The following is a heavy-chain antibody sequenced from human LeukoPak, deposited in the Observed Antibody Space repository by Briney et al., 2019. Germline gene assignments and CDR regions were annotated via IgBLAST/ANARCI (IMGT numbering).Heavy chain of an antibody. Sequence: SETLSLTCTVSGGSISSSSYYWGWIRQPPGKGPEWIGNIYYSGSAFYNPSLKSRVTISVDTSKNQFSLKVTSVTAADTAVYYCATPSYDSSGHVPYWCQGTLVTVSS. V-gene: IGHV4-39*01. CDR3: ATPSYDSSGHVPY. D-gene: IGHD3-22*01. CDR1: GGSISSSSYY. CDR2: IYYSGSA. J-gene: IGHJ4*02.